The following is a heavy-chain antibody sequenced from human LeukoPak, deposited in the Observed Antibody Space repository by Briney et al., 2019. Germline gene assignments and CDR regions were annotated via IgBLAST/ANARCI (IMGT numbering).Heavy chain of an antibody. V-gene: IGHV3-33*01. CDR2: IWYDGSNK. CDR1: GFTFSSYG. CDR3: ARGTWETDY. J-gene: IGHJ4*02. Sequence: PGRSLRLSCAASGFTFSSYGMHWVRQAPDKGLEWVAVIWYDGSNKYYADSVKGRFTISRDNSKNTLYLQMNSLRAEDTAVYYCARGTWETDYWGQGTLVTVSS. D-gene: IGHD1-26*01.